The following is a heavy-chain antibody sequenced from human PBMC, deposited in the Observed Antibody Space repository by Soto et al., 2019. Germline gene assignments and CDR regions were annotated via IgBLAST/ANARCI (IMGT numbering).Heavy chain of an antibody. CDR1: TFALSSRGLC. CDR3: ARIRNTRGSGWYYFDY. D-gene: IGHD6-19*01. V-gene: IGHV2-70*01. J-gene: IGHJ4*02. CDR2: IDWGDEK. Sequence: PAQTLTLPSAFSTFALSSRGLCMSWIRHPPVKALEWLALIDWGDEKYYSTSLKTRLTISKDTSKNQVVLTMTNMDPVDTATYYCARIRNTRGSGWYYFDYWGQGTLVTVSS.